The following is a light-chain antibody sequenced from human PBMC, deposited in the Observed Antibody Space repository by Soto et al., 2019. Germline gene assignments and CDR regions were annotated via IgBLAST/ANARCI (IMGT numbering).Light chain of an antibody. CDR1: SGHSSNA. CDR2: LNSDGSH. J-gene: IGLJ3*02. Sequence: QSVLTQSPSASASLGASVKLTCTLSSGHSSNAIAWHQQQPEKGPRFLMKLNSDGSHNKGDGIPDRFSGSSSGAERYLTISSLLSEDEADYHCQTWGTGIWVFGGGTKVTVL. CDR3: QTWGTGIWV. V-gene: IGLV4-69*01.